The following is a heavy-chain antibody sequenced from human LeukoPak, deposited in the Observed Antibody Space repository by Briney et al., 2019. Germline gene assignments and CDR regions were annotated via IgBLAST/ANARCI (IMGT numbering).Heavy chain of an antibody. CDR3: ARGSLGREVSAFFKN. D-gene: IGHD5/OR15-5a*01. CDR2: IYTTGST. J-gene: IGHJ4*02. CDR1: GGSISSSSYY. Sequence: SETQSLTCTVSGGSISSSSYYWGWIRQPPGKGLEWIGRIYTTGSTNYNPSLKSRVTISVDTSENQFSLRLSSVTAADTAVYYCARGSLGREVSAFFKNWGQGILVTVSS. V-gene: IGHV4-39*07.